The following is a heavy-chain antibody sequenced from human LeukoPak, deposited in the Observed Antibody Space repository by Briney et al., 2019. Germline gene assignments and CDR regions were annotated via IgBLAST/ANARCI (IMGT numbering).Heavy chain of an antibody. CDR1: GGSISSYY. Sequence: SETLSLTCTVSGGSISSYYWSWIRQPPGKGLGWIGYIYYSGSTNYNPSLKSRVTISVDTSKNQFSLKLSSVTAADTAVYYCARRGGSGWYVYFDYWGQGTLVTVSS. CDR2: IYYSGST. J-gene: IGHJ4*02. V-gene: IGHV4-59*08. CDR3: ARRGGSGWYVYFDY. D-gene: IGHD6-19*01.